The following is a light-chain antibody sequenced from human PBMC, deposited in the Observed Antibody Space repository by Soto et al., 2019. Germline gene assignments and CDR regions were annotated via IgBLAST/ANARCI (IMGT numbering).Light chain of an antibody. V-gene: IGKV3-20*01. Sequence: EIVLTQSPATLSLSPGERATLSCRASQSVSSYLAWYQQKPGQAPRLLIYGASSRATGIPDRFSGSGSGTDFTLTISRLEPEDFAMYYCQQYGYLVTFGGGTKV. CDR1: QSVSSY. J-gene: IGKJ4*01. CDR2: GAS. CDR3: QQYGYLVT.